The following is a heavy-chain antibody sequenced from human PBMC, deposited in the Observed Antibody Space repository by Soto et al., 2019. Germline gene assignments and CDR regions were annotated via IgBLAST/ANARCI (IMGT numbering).Heavy chain of an antibody. V-gene: IGHV4-30-2*01. CDR2: ISHLEST. D-gene: IGHD5-12*01. J-gene: IGHJ4*02. Sequence: PSETLSLTCTVSGGSVNNGNYYWSWIRQPPGKELEWIGYISHLESTYFHPSFKSRLTMSIDRTRNQFSLKLSSVTAADMAVYYGARGGGYDSFDYWGQGVLVTLSS. CDR3: ARGGGYDSFDY. CDR1: GGSVNNGNYY.